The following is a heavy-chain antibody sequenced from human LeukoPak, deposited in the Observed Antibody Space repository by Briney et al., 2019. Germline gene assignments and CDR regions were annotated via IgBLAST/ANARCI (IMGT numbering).Heavy chain of an antibody. D-gene: IGHD1-14*01. J-gene: IGHJ4*02. CDR1: GFSFSGPA. V-gene: IGHV3-73*01. CDR3: TRQEEPSALIDH. Sequence: PGGSLRLSCAASGFSFSGPAMHWVRQVSGKGLEWLGRIRSKSNYYATTYGASVKGRFTISRDESKNTAYLQMNSLETEDTAVYYCTRQEEPSALIDHWGQGTLVTVSS. CDR2: IRSKSNYYAT.